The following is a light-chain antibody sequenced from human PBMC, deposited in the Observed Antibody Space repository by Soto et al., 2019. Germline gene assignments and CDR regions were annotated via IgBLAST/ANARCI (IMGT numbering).Light chain of an antibody. Sequence: EIVLTQSPATLSLSPGERATLSCRASQGVSSYLAWYQQKPGQAPRLLIYDASNRATGIPARFSGSGPGTDFTLTISSLEPEDFAVYYCQEYNNWPALTFGGGTKVEIK. CDR3: QEYNNWPALT. J-gene: IGKJ4*01. CDR1: QGVSSY. V-gene: IGKV3D-11*01. CDR2: DAS.